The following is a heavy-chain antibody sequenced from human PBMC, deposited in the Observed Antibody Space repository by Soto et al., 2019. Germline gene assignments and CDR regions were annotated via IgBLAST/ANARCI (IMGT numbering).Heavy chain of an antibody. V-gene: IGHV1-69*13. D-gene: IGHD4-17*01. CDR1: GGTFSSYA. CDR3: ASPPTTGNSYYYGMDV. CDR2: IIPIFGTA. J-gene: IGHJ6*02. Sequence: SVKVSCKASGGTFSSYAISWVRQAPGQRLEWMGGIIPIFGTANYAQKFQGRVTITADESTSTAYMDLSSLRSEDTAVYYCASPPTTGNSYYYGMDVWGQGTTVTVSS.